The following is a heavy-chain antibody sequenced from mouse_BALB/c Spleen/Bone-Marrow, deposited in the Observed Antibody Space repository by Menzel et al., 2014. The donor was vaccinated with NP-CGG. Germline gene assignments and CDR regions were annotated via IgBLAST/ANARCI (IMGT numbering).Heavy chain of an antibody. J-gene: IGHJ2*01. V-gene: IGHV3-8*02. CDR3: ATYDGYCFDY. CDR1: GDSITSGY. Sequence: EVKLMDSGPSLVKPSQPLSLTCSVTGDSITSGYWNWIRKFPGNKLEYMGYISYSGNTYYNPSLKSRISITRDTSKNQYYLQLNSVTTEDTATYYCATYDGYCFDYWGQGTTLTVSS. CDR2: ISYSGNT. D-gene: IGHD2-3*01.